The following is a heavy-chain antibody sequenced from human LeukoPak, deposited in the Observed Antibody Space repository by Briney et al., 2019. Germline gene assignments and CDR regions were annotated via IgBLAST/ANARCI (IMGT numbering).Heavy chain of an antibody. CDR2: IYHSGST. Sequence: SEALSLTCAVSGYSISSGYYWGWIRQPPGKGLEWIGSIYHSGSTYYNPSLKSRVTISVDTSKNQFSLKLSSVTAADTAVYHCARTGCPSHCSGGRLNWFDPWGQGTLVTVSS. V-gene: IGHV4-38-2*01. CDR3: ARTGCPSHCSGGRLNWFDP. D-gene: IGHD2-15*01. J-gene: IGHJ5*02. CDR1: GYSISSGYY.